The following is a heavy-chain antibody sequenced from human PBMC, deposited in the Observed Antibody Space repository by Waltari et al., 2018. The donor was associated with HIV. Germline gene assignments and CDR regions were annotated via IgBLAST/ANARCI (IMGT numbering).Heavy chain of an antibody. CDR2: ISGSGGST. J-gene: IGHJ4*02. CDR1: GFTFSSYA. D-gene: IGHD2-15*01. Sequence: EVQLLESGGGLVQPGGSLRLSCAASGFTFSSYAMSWVRQAPGKGLEWVSAISGSGGSTYYADSGKGRFTISRDKSKNTLYLQMNSLRAEDTAVYYCAKPAVPRWFAVRYFDYWGQGTLVTVSS. CDR3: AKPAVPRWFAVRYFDY. V-gene: IGHV3-23*01.